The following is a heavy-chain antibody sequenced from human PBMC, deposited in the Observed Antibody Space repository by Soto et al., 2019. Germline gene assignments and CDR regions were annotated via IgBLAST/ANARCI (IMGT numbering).Heavy chain of an antibody. Sequence: EVQVVESGGGLVQPGGSLRLSCEASGFTFSTYSMNWVRQAPGKGLEWVSFISGSSSIIYYADSVKGRFPISRDNPKNSLHLQMNSVRDEDTAVYYCARSPTTTIVGAYGDLGGQCSRVPVSS. CDR2: ISGSSSII. CDR1: GFTFSTYS. CDR3: ARSPTTTIVGAYGDL. V-gene: IGHV3-48*02. J-gene: IGHJ1*01. D-gene: IGHD3-22*01.